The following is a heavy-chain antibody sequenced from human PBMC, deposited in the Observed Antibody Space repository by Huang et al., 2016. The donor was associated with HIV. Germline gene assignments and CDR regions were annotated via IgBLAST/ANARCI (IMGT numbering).Heavy chain of an antibody. J-gene: IGHJ3*02. CDR1: GFSFSDSA. Sequence: EVQLVESGGGLVQPGGSLKLSCAASGFSFSDSALHWVRQAPGKGREWVGRSRTKSHNDATAYGESVKGRFTISRDESRNTTYLQMNSLKTEDTAVYYCSRLFGGSSYSSGAFDIWGQGTMVTVST. CDR2: SRTKSHNDAT. CDR3: SRLFGGSSYSSGAFDI. V-gene: IGHV3-73*02. D-gene: IGHD1-26*01.